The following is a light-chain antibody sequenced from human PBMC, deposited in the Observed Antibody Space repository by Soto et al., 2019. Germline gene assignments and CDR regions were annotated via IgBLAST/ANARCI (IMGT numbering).Light chain of an antibody. J-gene: IGKJ1*01. CDR1: QSVSNY. Sequence: EIVLTQSPATLSLSPGERATLSCRASQSVSNYLDWFQQKPGQAPRLLIYDASNRATGIPDRFSGSGSGTDITLTISRLEPEDFAVYYCQHYGASPWTFGQGTKVDIK. CDR2: DAS. CDR3: QHYGASPWT. V-gene: IGKV3-11*01.